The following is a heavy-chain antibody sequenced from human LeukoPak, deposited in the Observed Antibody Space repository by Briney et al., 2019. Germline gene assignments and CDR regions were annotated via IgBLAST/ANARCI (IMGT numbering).Heavy chain of an antibody. CDR1: GGSISSSSYY. CDR3: ASPADSSGWYSDY. D-gene: IGHD6-19*01. CDR2: IYCSGST. Sequence: PSETLSLTCTVSGGSISSSSYYWGWIRQPPGKGLEWIWSIYCSGSTYYNPYLKSRVTISVDTSQTQFSLKLSSVTAADTAVYYCASPADSSGWYSDYWGPGTLVTVSS. J-gene: IGHJ4*02. V-gene: IGHV4-39*01.